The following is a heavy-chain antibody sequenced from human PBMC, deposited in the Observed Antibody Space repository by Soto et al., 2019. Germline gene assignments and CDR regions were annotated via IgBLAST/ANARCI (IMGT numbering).Heavy chain of an antibody. CDR1: VFTFSSYW. CDR2: LDSGGSST. J-gene: IGHJ4*02. CDR3: ARWFTYGNFDYFDY. D-gene: IGHD3-10*01. V-gene: IGHV3-74*01. Sequence: GGSLRLSCAASVFTFSSYWMYWFRQAPGKGLVWVSRLDSGGSSTTYADSVKGRFTISRDNAKNTLYLQMNGLRAEDTAVYYCARWFTYGNFDYFDYWGQGTQVTVSS.